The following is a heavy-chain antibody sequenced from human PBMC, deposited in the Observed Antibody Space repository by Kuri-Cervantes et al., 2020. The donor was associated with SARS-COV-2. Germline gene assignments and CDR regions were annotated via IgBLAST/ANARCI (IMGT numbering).Heavy chain of an antibody. CDR1: GYTFNIYD. J-gene: IGHJ4*02. D-gene: IGHD3-22*01. CDR3: ARSVYYDSSGYYEGMDY. Sequence: ASVKVSCKASGYTFNIYDIHWVRQATGQGLEWMGWMNPNSGITGYAQKFQGRVTMTRDTSRSTAYMELSSLRSEDTAVYYCARSVYYDSSGYYEGMDYWGQGTLVTVSS. V-gene: IGHV1-8*02. CDR2: MNPNSGIT.